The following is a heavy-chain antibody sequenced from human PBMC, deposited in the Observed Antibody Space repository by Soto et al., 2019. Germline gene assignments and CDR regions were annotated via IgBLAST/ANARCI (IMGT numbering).Heavy chain of an antibody. Sequence: ASVKVSCKASGYTFTGYYMHWVRQAPGQGLEWMGWINPNSGGTNYAQKFQGWVTMTRDTSISTAYMELSRLRSDDTAVYYCAREVFDVDTAMANYYYYGMDVWGQGTKVTVSS. CDR3: AREVFDVDTAMANYYYYGMDV. V-gene: IGHV1-2*04. CDR1: GYTFTGYY. CDR2: INPNSGGT. D-gene: IGHD5-18*01. J-gene: IGHJ6*02.